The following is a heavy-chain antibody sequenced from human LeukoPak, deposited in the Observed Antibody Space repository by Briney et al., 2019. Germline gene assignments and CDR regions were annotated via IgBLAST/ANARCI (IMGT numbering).Heavy chain of an antibody. J-gene: IGHJ4*02. CDR3: VRSAGKWLVYIDS. V-gene: IGHV4-59*08. CDR2: IYDSSNT. D-gene: IGHD6-19*01. Sequence: SETLSLTCTVSGGSISSSYWSCIRQPPGRGLEWIGYIYDSSNTNYNPSLKSRVTIAVDTSKNQFSLKLTTVTAADTAVYYCVRSAGKWLVYIDSWGQGTLVTVSS. CDR1: GGSISSSY.